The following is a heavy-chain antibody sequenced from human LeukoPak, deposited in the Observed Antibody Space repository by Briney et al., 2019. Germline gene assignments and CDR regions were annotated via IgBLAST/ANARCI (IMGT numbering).Heavy chain of an antibody. CDR1: GGSITSSSYF. V-gene: IGHV4-39*07. D-gene: IGHD3-22*01. CDR2: VDKSGSS. CDR3: ARGSDHYDSSGVGY. Sequence: SETLSLTCSVSVSGGSITSSSYFWGWIRQPPGKGLAWIGSVDKSGSSYCNPSLKSRVTISVDASKNQFSLKLTSVTAADTAVYYCARGSDHYDSSGVGYWGQGTLVTVSS. J-gene: IGHJ4*02.